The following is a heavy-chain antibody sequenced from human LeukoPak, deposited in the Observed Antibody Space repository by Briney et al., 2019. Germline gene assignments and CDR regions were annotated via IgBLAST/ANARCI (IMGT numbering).Heavy chain of an antibody. V-gene: IGHV4-59*01. CDR1: GGSFSGYY. D-gene: IGHD6-6*01. J-gene: IGHJ3*02. CDR3: ARTDSWAFDI. Sequence: SETLSLTCAVYGGSFSGYYWSWIRQPPGKGLEWIGYIYYSGSTNYNPSLKSRVTISVDTSKNQFSLKLSSVTAADTAVYYCARTDSWAFDIWGQGTMVTVSS. CDR2: IYYSGST.